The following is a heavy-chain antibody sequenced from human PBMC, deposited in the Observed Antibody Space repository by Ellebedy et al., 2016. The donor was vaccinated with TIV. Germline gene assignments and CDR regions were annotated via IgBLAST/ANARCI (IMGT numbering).Heavy chain of an antibody. J-gene: IGHJ6*02. V-gene: IGHV1-2*02. CDR2: INPNSGGT. Sequence: AASVKVSCKASGYTFTGYYMHWVRQAPGQGLEWMGWINPNSGGTNYAQKFQGRVTMTRDTSISTAYMELSRLRSDDTAVYYCATTFYDQGYYGMDVWGQGTTVTVSS. CDR3: ATTFYDQGYYGMDV. CDR1: GYTFTGYY. D-gene: IGHD2/OR15-2a*01.